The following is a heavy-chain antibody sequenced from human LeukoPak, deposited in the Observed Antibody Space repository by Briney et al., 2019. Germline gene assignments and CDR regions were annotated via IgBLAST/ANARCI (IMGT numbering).Heavy chain of an antibody. CDR3: ASGGPDYYDSSGYYPSPPDY. V-gene: IGHV3-33*01. Sequence: PGRSLRLSCAASGFTFSSYGMHWVRQAPGKGLEWVAVIWYDGSNKYYADSVKGRFTISRDNSKSTLYLQMNSLRAEDTAVYYCASGGPDYYDSSGYYPSPPDYWGQGTLVTVSS. CDR1: GFTFSSYG. J-gene: IGHJ4*02. D-gene: IGHD3-22*01. CDR2: IWYDGSNK.